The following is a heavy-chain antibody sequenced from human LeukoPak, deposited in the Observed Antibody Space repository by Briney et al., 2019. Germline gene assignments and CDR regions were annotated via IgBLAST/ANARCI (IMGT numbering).Heavy chain of an antibody. CDR3: ARGYREPGHDY. CDR2: INPSGGST. J-gene: IGHJ4*02. CDR1: GYTFTRYY. V-gene: IGHV1-46*01. D-gene: IGHD1-14*01. Sequence: ASVKVSCKASGYTFTRYYMHWARQAPGQGFEWMGIINPSGGSTSYAQKFQGRVTMTRDTSTSTVYMELSSLRSEDTAVYYCARGYREPGHDYWGQGTLVTVSS.